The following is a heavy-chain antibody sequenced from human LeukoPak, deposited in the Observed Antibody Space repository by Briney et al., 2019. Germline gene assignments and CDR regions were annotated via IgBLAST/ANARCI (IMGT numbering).Heavy chain of an antibody. Sequence: SETLSLTCTVSGGSISSSSYYWGWIRQPPGKGLEWIGSIYYSGSTYYNPSLKSRVTISVDTSKNQFSLKLSSVTAADTAVYYCASLGYCTNGVCPNYYYYYGMDVWGQGTTVTVSS. CDR1: GGSISSSSYY. D-gene: IGHD2-8*01. CDR2: IYYSGST. J-gene: IGHJ6*02. V-gene: IGHV4-39*01. CDR3: ASLGYCTNGVCPNYYYYYGMDV.